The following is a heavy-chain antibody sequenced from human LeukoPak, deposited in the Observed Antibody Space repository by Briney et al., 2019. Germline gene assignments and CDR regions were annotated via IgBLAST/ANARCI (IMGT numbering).Heavy chain of an antibody. J-gene: IGHJ4*02. D-gene: IGHD3-3*01. Sequence: GGSLRLSCAASGFTFSRYWMSWVRQAPGKGLEWVANIKRDGSEKYYGDSVKGRFTISRDNAKNSLYLQMNSLRAEDTAVYYCARDKEAAVDFWSGYYPLWDQGTLVTVSS. CDR2: IKRDGSEK. CDR3: ARDKEAAVDFWSGYYPL. CDR1: GFTFSRYW. V-gene: IGHV3-7*01.